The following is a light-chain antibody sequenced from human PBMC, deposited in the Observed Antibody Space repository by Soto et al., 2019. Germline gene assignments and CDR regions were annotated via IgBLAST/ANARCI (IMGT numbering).Light chain of an antibody. CDR2: KAS. CDR1: QTISSW. Sequence: DIQMTQSPSTLSGSVGDRVTITCRASQTISSWLAWYQQKPGKAPKLLIYKASTLKSGVPSRFSGSGSGTEFTLTISSLQTDDFATYYCQHYNSYSEAVGQGTKGDIK. J-gene: IGKJ1*01. CDR3: QHYNSYSEA. V-gene: IGKV1-5*03.